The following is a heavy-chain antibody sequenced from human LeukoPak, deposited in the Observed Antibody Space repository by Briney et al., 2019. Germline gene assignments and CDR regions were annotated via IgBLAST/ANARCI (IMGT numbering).Heavy chain of an antibody. CDR1: GFTFSSYI. J-gene: IGHJ3*02. Sequence: GGSLRLSCAASGFTFSSYIMNWVRQAPGKGLEWVSSISSSSNHIYYADSMKGRFTISRDNAKNSLFLQMNTLRAEDTAVYYCAREDASAFDIWGQGTMVSVSS. CDR2: ISSSSNHI. CDR3: AREDASAFDI. V-gene: IGHV3-21*01.